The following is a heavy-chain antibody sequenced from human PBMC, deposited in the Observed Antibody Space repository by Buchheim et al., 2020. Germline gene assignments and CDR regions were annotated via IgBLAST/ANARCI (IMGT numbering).Heavy chain of an antibody. V-gene: IGHV4-34*01. J-gene: IGHJ4*02. CDR3: ARVPGSSGYYFDY. CDR1: GGSFCGYY. CDR2: INHSGST. Sequence: QVQLQQRGAALLKPSETLSLTCAVSGGSFCGYYWSWFRQHPGKGLQWIGEINHSGSTNYNPSLKSRVTISVDTSKNQFSLKLRSVTAADTAVYYCARVPGSSGYYFDYWGQGTL. D-gene: IGHD3-22*01.